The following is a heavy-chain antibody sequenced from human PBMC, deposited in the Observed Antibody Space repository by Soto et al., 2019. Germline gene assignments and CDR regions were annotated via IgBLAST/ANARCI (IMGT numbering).Heavy chain of an antibody. CDR1: GGSISSYY. D-gene: IGHD6-6*01. J-gene: IGHJ6*02. V-gene: IGHV4-59*01. Sequence: PSEALSLTCTVYGGSISSYYWSWIRQPPGKGLEWIGYIYYSGSTNYNPSLKSRVTISVDTSKNQFSLKLSSVTAADTAVYYCAREGGMAAQNYGMDVWGQGTTVTVSS. CDR2: IYYSGST. CDR3: AREGGMAAQNYGMDV.